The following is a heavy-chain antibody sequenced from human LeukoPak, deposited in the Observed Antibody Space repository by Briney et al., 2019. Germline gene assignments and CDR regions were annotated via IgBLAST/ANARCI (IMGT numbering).Heavy chain of an antibody. D-gene: IGHD1-1*01. CDR1: GLSFSTQW. CDR2: IKQDGSET. J-gene: IGHJ4*02. Sequence: GGSLRLSCAASGLSFSTQWMTWVRQAPGKGLEWVANIKQDGSETYYLDSVRGRFTISRDNDKNSLALQMNHLRDEDTAVYYCATSSWNDGDGVFDFWGQGTLVTVSS. V-gene: IGHV3-7*01. CDR3: ATSSWNDGDGVFDF.